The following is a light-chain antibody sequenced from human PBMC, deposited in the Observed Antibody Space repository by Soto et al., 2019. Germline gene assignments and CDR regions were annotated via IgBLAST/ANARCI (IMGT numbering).Light chain of an antibody. J-gene: IGKJ1*01. CDR3: QQFGGSPRT. CDR1: QSVSSSY. V-gene: IGKV3-20*01. CDR2: GAS. Sequence: EIVLTQSPGTLSLSPGERATLSCRASQSVSSSYLAWYQQKLGQAPRLLISGASIRATGIPDRFIGSGSGTDFTLTISRLEPEDFAVYYCQQFGGSPRTFGQGTRVEIK.